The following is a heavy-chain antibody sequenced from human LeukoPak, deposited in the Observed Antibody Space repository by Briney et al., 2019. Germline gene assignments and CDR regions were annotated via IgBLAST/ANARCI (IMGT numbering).Heavy chain of an antibody. V-gene: IGHV1-18*01. CDR3: ARDSGIAVAGRSNGYFDY. Sequence: AASVKVSCKASGYTFTSYGISWVRQAPGQGLEWMGWISAYNGNTNYAQKLQGRVTMTTDTSTSTAYMELRSLRSDDTAVYYCARDSGIAVAGRSNGYFDYWGQGTLVTVSS. CDR1: GYTFTSYG. D-gene: IGHD6-19*01. CDR2: ISAYNGNT. J-gene: IGHJ4*02.